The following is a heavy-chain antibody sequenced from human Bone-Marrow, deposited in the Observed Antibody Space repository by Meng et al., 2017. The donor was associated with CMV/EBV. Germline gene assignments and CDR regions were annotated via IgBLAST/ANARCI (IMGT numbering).Heavy chain of an antibody. J-gene: IGHJ4*02. D-gene: IGHD2-8*02. V-gene: IGHV3-7*01. CDR3: AREVVLSG. CDR1: GFTFSSYA. CDR2: IKQDGSEK. Sequence: GGSLRLSCAASGFTFSSYAMSWVRQAPGKGLEWVANIKQDGSEKYYVDSVKGRFTISRDNAKNSLYLQMNSLRAEDTAVYYCAREVVLSGWGQGTLVTLSS.